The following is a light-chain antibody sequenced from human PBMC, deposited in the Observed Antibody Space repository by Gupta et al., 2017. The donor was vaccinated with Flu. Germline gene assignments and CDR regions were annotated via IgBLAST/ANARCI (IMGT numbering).Light chain of an antibody. Sequence: GQTARITCSGDTLSTQYTYWYQQKPGQAPVLVLFNDTERPSGIPERFSGSNSGTTVTLSISGVQAEEEAAYHCQSADKSGTYVLFGGGTRLT. CDR2: NDT. CDR3: QSADKSGTYVL. V-gene: IGLV3-25*01. J-gene: IGLJ3*02. CDR1: TLSTQY.